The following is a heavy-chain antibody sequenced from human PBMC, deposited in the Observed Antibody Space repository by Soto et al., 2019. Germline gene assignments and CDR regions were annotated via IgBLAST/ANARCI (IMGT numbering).Heavy chain of an antibody. CDR3: ASGVFDGSPVGEN. D-gene: IGHD2-8*01. J-gene: IGHJ4*02. V-gene: IGHV3-30-3*01. CDR1: GFTFSSYA. Sequence: PGGSLRLSCAASGFTFSSYAMHWVRQAPGKGLQWVAVISYDGNNKYYADSVKGRFTISRDNAKNSLYLQMNSLRAEDTAVYYCASGVFDGSPVGENWGQGTLVTVSS. CDR2: ISYDGNNK.